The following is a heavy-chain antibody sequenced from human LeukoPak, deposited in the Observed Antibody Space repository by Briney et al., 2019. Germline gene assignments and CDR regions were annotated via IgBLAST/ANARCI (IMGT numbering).Heavy chain of an antibody. V-gene: IGHV3-9*01. CDR1: GFTFDDYA. CDR2: ISWNSGSI. D-gene: IGHD3-22*01. CDR3: ARANYYDSSGYYFFDY. J-gene: IGHJ4*02. Sequence: GGSLRLSCAASGFTFDDYAMHWVRHAPGKGLEWVSRISWNSGSIGYADSVKGRFTISRDNAKNSLYLQMNSLGAEDTALYFCARANYYDSSGYYFFDYWGQGTLVTVSS.